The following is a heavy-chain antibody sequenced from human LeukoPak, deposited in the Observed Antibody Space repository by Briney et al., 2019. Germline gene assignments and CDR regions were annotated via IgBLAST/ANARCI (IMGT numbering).Heavy chain of an antibody. CDR2: ISYDGSNK. D-gene: IGHD6-19*01. Sequence: GGSLRLSCAASGFTFSSYGMHWVRQAPGKGLEWVAVISYDGSNKYYADSVKGRFTISRDNSKNTLYLQMNSLRAEDTAVYYCAKGIAVAGYYYYYGMDVWGQGTTVTVSS. V-gene: IGHV3-30*18. J-gene: IGHJ6*02. CDR1: GFTFSSYG. CDR3: AKGIAVAGYYYYYGMDV.